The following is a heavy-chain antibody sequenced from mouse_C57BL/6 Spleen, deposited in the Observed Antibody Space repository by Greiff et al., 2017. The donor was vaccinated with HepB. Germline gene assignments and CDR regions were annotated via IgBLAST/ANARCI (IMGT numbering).Heavy chain of an antibody. CDR2: ISSGGDYI. D-gene: IGHD2-3*01. J-gene: IGHJ2*01. CDR1: GFTFSSYA. V-gene: IGHV5-9-1*02. CDR3: TRDLYDGYSDY. Sequence: EVNVVESGEGLVKPGGSLKLSCAASGFTFSSYAMSWVRQTPEKRLEWVAYISSGGDYIYYADTVKGRFTISRDNARNTLYLQMSSLKSEDTAMYYCTRDLYDGYSDYWGQGTTLTVSS.